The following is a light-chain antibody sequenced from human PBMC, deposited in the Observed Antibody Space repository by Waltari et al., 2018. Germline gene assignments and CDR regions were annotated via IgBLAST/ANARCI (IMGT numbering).Light chain of an antibody. CDR3: QQGYSTPYT. V-gene: IGKV1-39*01. CDR1: QSISIY. CDR2: GTS. J-gene: IGKJ2*01. Sequence: DIQMTQSPSSLSASVGDRVTITCRASQSISIYLNCYQQKPGKAPELLIYGTSSLQSGVPSRFSGSGSGTDFTLTISSLQSEDFATYYCQQGYSTPYTFGQGTKLEIK.